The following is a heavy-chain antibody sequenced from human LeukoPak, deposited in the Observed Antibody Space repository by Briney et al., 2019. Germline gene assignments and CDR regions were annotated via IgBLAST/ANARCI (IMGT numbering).Heavy chain of an antibody. CDR1: GGSISSYY. CDR2: IYYSGST. Sequence: SETLSLTCTVSGGSISSYYWSWIRQPPGKGLEWIGYIYYSGSTNYNPSLKSRVTISVDTSKNQFSLKLSSVTAADTAVYYCARGGSDEDYWGQGTLVTVSS. V-gene: IGHV4-59*12. J-gene: IGHJ4*02. D-gene: IGHD1-26*01. CDR3: ARGGSDEDY.